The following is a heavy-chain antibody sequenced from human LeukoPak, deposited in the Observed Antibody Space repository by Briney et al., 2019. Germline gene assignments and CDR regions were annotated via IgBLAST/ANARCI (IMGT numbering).Heavy chain of an antibody. CDR3: VKSTYSDTSGYFAFDS. CDR2: ITDSGGTS. V-gene: IGHV3-23*01. D-gene: IGHD3-22*01. J-gene: IGHJ4*01. CDR1: GFNFRTYA. Sequence: GGSLRLSCADSGFNFRTYAMSWVRQAPGKGLEWVSTITDSGGTSYYADSVKGRFTISRDNSKNSLYLQMSNLRTGDTAVYYCVKSTYSDTSGYFAFDSWGHGSLVTVSA.